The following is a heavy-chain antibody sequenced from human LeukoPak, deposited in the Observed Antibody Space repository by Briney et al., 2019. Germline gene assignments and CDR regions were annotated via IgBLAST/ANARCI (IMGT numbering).Heavy chain of an antibody. V-gene: IGHV3-48*03. J-gene: IGHJ6*04. CDR1: GFTFSSYE. CDR3: AELGITMIGGV. Sequence: GGFLRLSCAASGFTFSSYEMNWVRQAPGKGLEWVSYISSSGSTIYYADSMKGRFTISRDNAKNSLYLQMNSLRAEDTAVYYCAELGITMIGGVWGKGTTVTISS. D-gene: IGHD3-10*02. CDR2: ISSSGSTI.